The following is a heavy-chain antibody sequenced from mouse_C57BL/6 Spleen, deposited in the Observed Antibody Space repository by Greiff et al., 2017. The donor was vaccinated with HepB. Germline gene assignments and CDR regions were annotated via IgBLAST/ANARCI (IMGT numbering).Heavy chain of an antibody. CDR3: TRGRAYYSNYGGWFAY. V-gene: IGHV1-15*01. J-gene: IGHJ3*01. D-gene: IGHD2-5*01. Sequence: VQLKQSGAELVRPGASVTLSCKASGYTFTDYEMHWVKQTPVHGLEWIGAIDPETGGTAYNQKFKGKAILTADKSSSTAYMELRSLTSEDSAVYYCTRGRAYYSNYGGWFAYWGQGTLVTVSA. CDR2: IDPETGGT. CDR1: GYTFTDYE.